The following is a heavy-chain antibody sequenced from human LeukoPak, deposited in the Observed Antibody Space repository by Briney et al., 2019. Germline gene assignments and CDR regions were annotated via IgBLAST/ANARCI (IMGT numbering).Heavy chain of an antibody. V-gene: IGHV5-51*01. J-gene: IGHJ4*02. D-gene: IGHD1-7*01. CDR1: GYNFTNYW. Sequence: GESLKISCKGSGYNFTNYWIGWVRQMPGKGLEWMGIIYPGDSDTTYSPSFQGQVTISADKSISTAYLQWSSLKASDTAIYYCARPIFLGTTYYFDYWGQGTLVTVSS. CDR2: IYPGDSDT. CDR3: ARPIFLGTTYYFDY.